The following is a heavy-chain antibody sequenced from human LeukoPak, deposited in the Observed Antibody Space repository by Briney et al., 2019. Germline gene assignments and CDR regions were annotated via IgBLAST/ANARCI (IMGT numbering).Heavy chain of an antibody. CDR1: GFSFSDYG. V-gene: IGHV3-30*02. Sequence: PGGSLRLSCEASGFSFSDYGMHWVRQAPGKGLEWVAFIRYNGDNKYYADSVKGRFTVSRDNAKNTLYLQMNSLRAEDTAVYYCAKSDWFDPWGQGTLVIVSS. J-gene: IGHJ5*02. CDR2: IRYNGDNK. CDR3: AKSDWFDP.